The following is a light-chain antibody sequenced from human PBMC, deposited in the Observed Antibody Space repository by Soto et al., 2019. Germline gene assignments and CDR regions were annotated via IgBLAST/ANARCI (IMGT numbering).Light chain of an antibody. J-gene: IGKJ5*01. CDR3: QQYEIYPNT. Sequence: DIQMTQSPSTLSASVGDRVTITCRASQNIKSWLFWYQKNPGKPPKLLIYEASSFESGGPSRFSGSGSSTEGTLTIISLPPDEFAYYYWQQYEIYPNTFGQGTQLEIK. CDR2: EAS. CDR1: QNIKSW. V-gene: IGKV1-5*01.